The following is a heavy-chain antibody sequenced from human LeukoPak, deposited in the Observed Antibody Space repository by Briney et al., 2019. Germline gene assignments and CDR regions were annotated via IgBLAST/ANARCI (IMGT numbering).Heavy chain of an antibody. CDR2: ISGGSDTI. D-gene: IGHD3-22*01. J-gene: IGHJ4*02. V-gene: IGHV3-48*01. Sequence: PGGSLRLSCAASGFTFSSYTMNWVRQAPRKGLEWVSYISGGSDTIYYADSVKGRFTISRDNAKNSLYLQMNSLRAEDTAVYYCAREAVKVSYYYDSSGYYHYFDYWGQGTLVTVSS. CDR3: AREAVKVSYYYDSSGYYHYFDY. CDR1: GFTFSSYT.